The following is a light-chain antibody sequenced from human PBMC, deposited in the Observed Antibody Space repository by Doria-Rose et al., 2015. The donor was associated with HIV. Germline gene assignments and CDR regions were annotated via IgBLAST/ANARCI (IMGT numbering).Light chain of an antibody. CDR2: DGS. CDR3: HQYGTSWM. V-gene: IGKV3-20*01. CDR1: QSLSSTY. J-gene: IGKJ1*01. Sequence: EIVLTQSPGTLSLSPGERATLSCRASQSLSSTYLAWYQQKPGQAPSLLIYDGSTRATGIPDRFSASGSGTDFTLTINRLEPEDFALYYCHQYGTSWMFGQGTKVEI.